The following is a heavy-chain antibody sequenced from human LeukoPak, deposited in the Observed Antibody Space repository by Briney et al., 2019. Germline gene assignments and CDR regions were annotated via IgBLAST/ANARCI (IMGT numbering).Heavy chain of an antibody. Sequence: SETLSLTCTVSGGSISTYYWSWIRQPPGKGPEWIGYIYYSGSTNYNPSLKSRVTISVDTSKNQFSLKLSSVTAADTAVYYCASLTTSYYYYYMDVWGKGTTVTVSS. V-gene: IGHV4-59*01. D-gene: IGHD4-17*01. CDR3: ASLTTSYYYYYMDV. CDR1: GGSISTYY. J-gene: IGHJ6*03. CDR2: IYYSGST.